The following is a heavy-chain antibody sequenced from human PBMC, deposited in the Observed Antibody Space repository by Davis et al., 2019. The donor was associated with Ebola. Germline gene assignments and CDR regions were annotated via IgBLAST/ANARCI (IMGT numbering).Heavy chain of an antibody. CDR2: IRSKAYGGTT. V-gene: IGHV3-49*04. CDR3: TRDMRVRDRFGLIKGFDY. D-gene: IGHD3-10*01. J-gene: IGHJ4*02. CDR1: GFTFGDYA. Sequence: PGGSLRLSCTTSGFTFGDYAMSWVRQAPGKGLEWVGFIRSKAYGGTTEYAASVKGRFTISRDDSKSIAYLQMNSLKTEDTAVYYCTRDMRVRDRFGLIKGFDYWGQGTLITVSS.